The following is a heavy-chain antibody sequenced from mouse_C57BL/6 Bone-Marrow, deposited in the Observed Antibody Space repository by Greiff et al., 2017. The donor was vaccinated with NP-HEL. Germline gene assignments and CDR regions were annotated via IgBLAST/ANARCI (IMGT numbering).Heavy chain of an antibody. Sequence: VQLQQPGAELVKPGASVKLSCKASGYTFTSYWMHWVKQRPGQGLEWIGMIHPNSGSTNYNEKFKSKATLTVDKSSSTAYMQLSSLTSEDSAVYYCAIPITTVVARYWYFDVWGTGTTVTVSS. CDR1: GYTFTSYW. D-gene: IGHD1-1*01. J-gene: IGHJ1*03. CDR3: AIPITTVVARYWYFDV. CDR2: IHPNSGST. V-gene: IGHV1-64*01.